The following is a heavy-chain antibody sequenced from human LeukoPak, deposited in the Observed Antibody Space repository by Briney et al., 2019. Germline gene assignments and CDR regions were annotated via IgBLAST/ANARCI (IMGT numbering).Heavy chain of an antibody. D-gene: IGHD1-26*01. J-gene: IGHJ4*02. V-gene: IGHV1-2*02. Sequence: ASVKVSCKASGYTFTDYSIHWVRQAPGQGLEWMGWITPKNGDTSYTQKFQGRVTMTRDTSISTAHMELSRLTSDDTAVYYCVREIVHLRGDCWSQGTLISVSS. CDR1: GYTFTDYS. CDR3: VREIVHLRGDC. CDR2: ITPKNGDT.